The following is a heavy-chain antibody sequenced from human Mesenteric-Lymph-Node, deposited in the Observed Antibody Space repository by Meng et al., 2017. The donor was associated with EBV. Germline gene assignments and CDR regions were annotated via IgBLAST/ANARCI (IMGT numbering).Heavy chain of an antibody. CDR3: ASAQCSGGGCPGGS. Sequence: QVPLQESGPGLVKPSGTLSLTCAVSGGSISSANWWTWVRQSPERGLEWIGEIHHTGFTSYNPSLKSRAALAVDKSKNQFSLSLISLTAADTAVYYCASAQCSGGGCPGGSWGQGTLVTVSS. CDR1: GGSISSANW. V-gene: IGHV4-4*02. J-gene: IGHJ5*02. CDR2: IHHTGFT. D-gene: IGHD2-15*01.